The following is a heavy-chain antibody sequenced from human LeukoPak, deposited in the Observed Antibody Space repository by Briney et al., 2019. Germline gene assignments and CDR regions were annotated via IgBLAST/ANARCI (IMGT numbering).Heavy chain of an antibody. J-gene: IGHJ4*02. CDR3: ARGGLYCSSSNCPGTEY. CDR1: GYAFTSHG. V-gene: IGHV1-18*01. D-gene: IGHD2-2*01. CDR2: VSPYNGAT. Sequence: ASVKVSCKASGYAFTSHGITWVRQAPGQGLEWMGWVSPYNGATNYAQKLRDRVTMTTDTSTTTVYMELRSLRSDDTAVYYCARGGLYCSSSNCPGTEYWGQGTLVTVSS.